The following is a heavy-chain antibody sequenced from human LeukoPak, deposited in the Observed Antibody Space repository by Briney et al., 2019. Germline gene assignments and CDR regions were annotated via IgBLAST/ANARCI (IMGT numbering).Heavy chain of an antibody. V-gene: IGHV4-39*07. CDR1: GGSVSTSDYY. CDR2: IFYTGKT. J-gene: IGHJ4*02. CDR3: ARVFDS. Sequence: SETLSLTYTVSGGSVSTSDYYWGWIRQPPGKGPEWIGDIFYTGKTNYNPSLKRRVTISLDTSRNQFSLKLTSVTAADTAVYYCARVFDSWGQGTLVTVSS.